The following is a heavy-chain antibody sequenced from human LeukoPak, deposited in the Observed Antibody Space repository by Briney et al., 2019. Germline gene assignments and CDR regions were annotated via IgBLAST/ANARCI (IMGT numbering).Heavy chain of an antibody. V-gene: IGHV3-23*01. CDR3: ARDRRVTVSDGEPVDY. CDR1: GFTFSSYA. D-gene: IGHD4-17*01. CDR2: ISGSGGST. Sequence: GGSLRLSCAASGFTFSSYAMSWVRQAPGKGLEWVSAISGSGGSTYYADSVKGRFTISRDNAKNSLYLQMNSLRAEDTAVYYCARDRRVTVSDGEPVDYWGQGTLVTVSS. J-gene: IGHJ4*02.